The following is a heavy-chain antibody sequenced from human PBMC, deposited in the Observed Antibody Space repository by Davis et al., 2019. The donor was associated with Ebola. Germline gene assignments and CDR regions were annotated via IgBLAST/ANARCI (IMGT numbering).Heavy chain of an antibody. Sequence: GASLTLSCASSGFSLSRYWMPWVRQAPGKVLVWVSRINSDGSTTSYADSVKGRFTISRDNAKNSLYLQMNSLRAEDTAVYYCARGALLGVVVPYWGQGTLVTVSS. CDR1: GFSLSRYW. CDR3: ARGALLGVVVPY. V-gene: IGHV3-74*01. J-gene: IGHJ4*02. CDR2: INSDGSTT. D-gene: IGHD2-2*01.